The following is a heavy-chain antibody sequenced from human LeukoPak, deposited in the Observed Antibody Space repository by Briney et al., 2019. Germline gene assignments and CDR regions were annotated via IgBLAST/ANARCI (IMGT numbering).Heavy chain of an antibody. CDR1: GFTFSSYG. V-gene: IGHV3-30*02. D-gene: IGHD6-19*01. J-gene: IGHJ4*02. CDR2: IRYDGSNK. Sequence: GGSLRLSCAASGFTFSSYGMHWVRQAPGKGLEWVAFIRYDGSNKYYADSVKGRFTISRDNSKNTLYLQMNSLRADDTAVYYCARVAAVAVRPLLPFDYWGQGTLVTVSS. CDR3: ARVAAVAVRPLLPFDY.